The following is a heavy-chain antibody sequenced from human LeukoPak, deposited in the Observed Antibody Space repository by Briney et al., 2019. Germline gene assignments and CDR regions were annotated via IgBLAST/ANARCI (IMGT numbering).Heavy chain of an antibody. CDR1: GGSMSGYF. D-gene: IGHD6-13*01. CDR2: IYYSGST. J-gene: IGHJ1*01. Sequence: SETLSLTCTVSGGSMSGYFWGWIRQPPGKGLEWIGYIYYSGSTNYNPSLKSRVTISVDTSKNQFSLKLSSVTAADTAVYYCARSITSSWYRDFQHWGQGTLVTVSS. CDR3: ARSITSSWYRDFQH. V-gene: IGHV4-59*01.